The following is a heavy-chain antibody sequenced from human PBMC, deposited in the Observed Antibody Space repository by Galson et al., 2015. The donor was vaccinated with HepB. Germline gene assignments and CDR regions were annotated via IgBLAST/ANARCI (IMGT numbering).Heavy chain of an antibody. D-gene: IGHD5-12*01. CDR1: GGTFSXNG. CDR3: TRGQQWLPPDH. CDR2: IIAILGVT. Sequence: SVKVSCKASGGTFSXNGINWVRQAPGQGPEWXGGIIAILGVTNYAQKFRGRVTITADKSTSIAYMELTSLKSEDTAMYFCTRGQQWLPPDHWGQGTLVTVSS. J-gene: IGHJ4*02. V-gene: IGHV1-69*10.